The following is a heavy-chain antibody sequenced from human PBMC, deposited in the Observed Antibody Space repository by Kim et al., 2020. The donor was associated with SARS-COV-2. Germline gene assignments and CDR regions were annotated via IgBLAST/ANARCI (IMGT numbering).Heavy chain of an antibody. CDR3: TKGGVGTNYHYFDY. J-gene: IGHJ4*02. CDR1: GFAFSNYA. D-gene: IGHD3-10*01. CDR2: MSGMSGSGATT. Sequence: GGSLRLSCAASGFAFSNYAMSWVRQAPGKGLEWVSGMSGMSGSGATTYYADSVQGRFTVYRDNSKNTLFLQLNSLRAEDTAMYYCTKGGVGTNYHYFDYWGQGTLVTVSS. V-gene: IGHV3-23*01.